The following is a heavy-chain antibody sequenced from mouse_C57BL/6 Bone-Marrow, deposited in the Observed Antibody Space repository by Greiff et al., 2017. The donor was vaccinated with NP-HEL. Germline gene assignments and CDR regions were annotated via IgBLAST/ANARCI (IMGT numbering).Heavy chain of an antibody. CDR1: GFSFNTYA. Sequence: EVKLVESGGGLVQPKGSLKLSCAASGFSFNTYAMNWVRQAPGKGLEWVARIRSKSNNYATYYADSVKDRFTISRDDSESMLYLQMNNLKTEDTAMYYCVRQVITTAGVYFDYWGQGTTLTVSS. V-gene: IGHV10-1*01. CDR3: VRQVITTAGVYFDY. D-gene: IGHD1-1*01. J-gene: IGHJ2*01. CDR2: IRSKSNNYAT.